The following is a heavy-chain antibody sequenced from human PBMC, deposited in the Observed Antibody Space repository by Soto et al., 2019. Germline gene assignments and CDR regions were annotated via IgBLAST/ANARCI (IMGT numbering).Heavy chain of an antibody. D-gene: IGHD3-3*01. CDR1: GFRFGSYA. J-gene: IGHJ4*02. Sequence: GGSLRLSCAASGFRFGSYALSWVRQSPGKGLEWVSTISGSDGKTFYADSVKGRFSISRDTSQSTLYLQMNSLRADDTAMYYCARWSYLDYWGQGTRVTVSS. CDR3: ARWSYLDY. V-gene: IGHV3-23*01. CDR2: ISGSDGKT.